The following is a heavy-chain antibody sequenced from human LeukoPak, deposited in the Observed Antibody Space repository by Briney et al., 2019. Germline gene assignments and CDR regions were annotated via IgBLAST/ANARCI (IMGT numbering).Heavy chain of an antibody. CDR1: GFTFSSLA. V-gene: IGHV3-23*01. CDR2: ISGSGGST. CDR3: AKVHDSSGYYYAGAFDI. D-gene: IGHD3-22*01. J-gene: IGHJ3*02. Sequence: GGSLRLSCEASGFTFSSLAMSWVRQAPGKGPEWDPAISGSGGSTYYADSVKGRFTISRDNSKNTLYLQMNSLRAEDTAVYYCAKVHDSSGYYYAGAFDIWGQGTMVTVSS.